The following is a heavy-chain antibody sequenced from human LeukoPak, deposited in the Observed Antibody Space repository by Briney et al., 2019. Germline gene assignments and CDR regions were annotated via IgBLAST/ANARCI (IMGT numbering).Heavy chain of an antibody. Sequence: SETLSLTCTVSGYSISSGYYWGWIRQPPGKGLEWIGSIYHSGSTYYNPSLKSRVTISVDTSKNQFSLKLSSVTAADTAVYYCARSWYNWNYDAFDIWGQGTMVTVSP. V-gene: IGHV4-38-2*02. CDR2: IYHSGST. J-gene: IGHJ3*02. CDR3: ARSWYNWNYDAFDI. D-gene: IGHD1-7*01. CDR1: GYSISSGYY.